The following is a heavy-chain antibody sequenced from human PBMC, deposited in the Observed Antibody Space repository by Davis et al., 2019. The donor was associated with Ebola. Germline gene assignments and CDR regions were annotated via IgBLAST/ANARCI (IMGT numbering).Heavy chain of an antibody. CDR3: TRGWLRGGMDV. CDR2: TYYYRSKWNN. CDR1: GDSVSSGG. J-gene: IGHJ6*04. V-gene: IGHV6-1*01. Sequence: PSETLSLTCAISGDSVSSGGWNWIRQTPSRGLEWLGRTYYYRSKWNNDYAASVKSRISVNSGTSKNQFSLQVNSVTPDDTAVYYCTRGWLRGGMDVWGKGTMVTVSS. D-gene: IGHD5-12*01.